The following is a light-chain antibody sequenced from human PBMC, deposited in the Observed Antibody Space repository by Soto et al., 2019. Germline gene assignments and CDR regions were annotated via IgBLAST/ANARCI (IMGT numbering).Light chain of an antibody. Sequence: DIQMNQSPSSLAASVGDRVSITCRASQGISSNLNWYQQKPGRAPKLLIYGASSLQSGVPSRFSGSGSGTDFTLSINCLQPDDFAIYYCQHSDIGPITFGQGGRLEVK. V-gene: IGKV1-39*01. J-gene: IGKJ5*01. CDR3: QHSDIGPIT. CDR1: QGISSN. CDR2: GAS.